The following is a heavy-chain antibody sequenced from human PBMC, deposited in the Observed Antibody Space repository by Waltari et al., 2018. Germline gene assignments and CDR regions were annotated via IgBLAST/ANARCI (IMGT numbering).Heavy chain of an antibody. D-gene: IGHD2-15*01. V-gene: IGHV7-4-1*02. Sequence: QVQLVQSGSELKKPGASVKVSCKASGYTFTSYAMNWVRQAPGQGLEWMGWINTNTGNPTYAQGVTGRFVFSLDTSVSTAYLQISSLKAEDTAVYYCARDQGRYCSGGSCYHTGSYYYYGMDVWGQGTTVTVSS. CDR1: GYTFTSYA. CDR2: INTNTGNP. CDR3: ARDQGRYCSGGSCYHTGSYYYYGMDV. J-gene: IGHJ6*02.